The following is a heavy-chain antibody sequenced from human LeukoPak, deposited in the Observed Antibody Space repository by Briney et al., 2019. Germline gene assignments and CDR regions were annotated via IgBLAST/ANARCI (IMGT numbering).Heavy chain of an antibody. D-gene: IGHD1-26*01. Sequence: SETLPVTRAVSGDSISSSSYYWGWIRQPPGKGLEWIAITYYSGKTYYNPSLKSRVSISVDTSNNQFSLKLSSVSDADTAVYYCARRALGKDWFDPWGPGTLVSVPS. CDR3: ARRALGKDWFDP. CDR2: TYYSGKT. J-gene: IGHJ5*02. CDR1: GDSISSSSYY. V-gene: IGHV4-39*01.